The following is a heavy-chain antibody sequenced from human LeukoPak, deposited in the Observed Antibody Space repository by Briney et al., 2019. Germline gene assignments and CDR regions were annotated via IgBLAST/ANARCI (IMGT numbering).Heavy chain of an antibody. V-gene: IGHV3-21*01. CDR3: ATSRRDGYGYRALELPPSPVD. CDR1: GFTFSSYG. CDR2: ISSGSSSI. J-gene: IGHJ4*02. Sequence: SGGSLRLSCAASGFTFSSYGMSWVRQAPGKGLEWVSSISSGSSSIYYADSVKGRFTISRDNAKNSLYLQMINLRAEDTAVYYCATSRRDGYGYRALELPPSPVDWGQGTLVTVYS. D-gene: IGHD5-18*01.